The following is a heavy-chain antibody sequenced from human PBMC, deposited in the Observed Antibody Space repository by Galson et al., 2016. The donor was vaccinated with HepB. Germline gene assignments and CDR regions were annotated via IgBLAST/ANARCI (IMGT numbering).Heavy chain of an antibody. V-gene: IGHV3-33*01. D-gene: IGHD3-9*01. J-gene: IGHJ4*02. CDR3: ARDKPDWIFDY. CDR2: IWYDGINK. Sequence: SLRLSCAASGFTFSSYGMHWVRQAPGKGLEWVANIWYDGINKYYADSVKGRFTISRDNSKNTLYLQMNSLRAEDTAVYYCARDKPDWIFDYWGQGTLVTGSS. CDR1: GFTFSSYG.